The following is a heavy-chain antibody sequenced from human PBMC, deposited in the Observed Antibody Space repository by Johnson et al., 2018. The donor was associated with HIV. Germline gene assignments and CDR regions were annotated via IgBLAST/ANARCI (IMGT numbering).Heavy chain of an antibody. D-gene: IGHD3-16*01. CDR2: INSDGSST. Sequence: VQLVESGGGLVQPGGSLRLSCAASGFTFSSYWMHWVRQAPGKGLVWVSRINSDGSSTSYADSVKGRFTISRDNSENTLNLQMNSLRGEDTAVYYCATSSLGWGLDGFDIWGRGTMVTVSS. J-gene: IGHJ3*02. V-gene: IGHV3-74*01. CDR3: ATSSLGWGLDGFDI. CDR1: GFTFSSYW.